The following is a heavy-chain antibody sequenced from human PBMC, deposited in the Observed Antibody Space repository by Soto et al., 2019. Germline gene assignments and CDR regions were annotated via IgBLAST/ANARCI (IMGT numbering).Heavy chain of an antibody. CDR2: FCYTGST. V-gene: IGHV4-59*01. Sequence: AEPLALTGSVSGGSISGRCWSWVRRSPGKGLEWIGYFCYTGSTNYNPSLKSRVTISVDRSKTQCSLKLTSVTAADTAVYYCAKSHYDSSGYSIIDHWGQG. CDR3: AKSHYDSSGYSIIDH. J-gene: IGHJ5*02. D-gene: IGHD3-22*01. CDR1: GGSISGRC.